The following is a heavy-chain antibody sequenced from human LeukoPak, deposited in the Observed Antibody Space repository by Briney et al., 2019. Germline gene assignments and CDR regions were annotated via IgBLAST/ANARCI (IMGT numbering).Heavy chain of an antibody. Sequence: PGRSLRLSCAASGFTFSSYGMHWVRQAPGKGLEWVAVISYDGSNKYYADSVKGRFTISRDNSKNTLYLQMNSLRAEDTAVYYCAKGVAAGSYYYYGMDVWGQGTTVTVSS. J-gene: IGHJ6*02. CDR3: AKGVAAGSYYYYGMDV. CDR1: GFTFSSYG. V-gene: IGHV3-30*18. D-gene: IGHD6-13*01. CDR2: ISYDGSNK.